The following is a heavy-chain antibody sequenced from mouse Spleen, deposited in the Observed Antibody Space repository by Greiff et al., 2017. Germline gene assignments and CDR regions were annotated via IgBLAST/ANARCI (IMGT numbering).Heavy chain of an antibody. CDR3: ARQDYGYPWFAY. V-gene: IGHV4-1*02. D-gene: IGHD1-2*01. J-gene: IGHJ3*01. CDR2: INPDSSTI. CDR1: GFDFSRYW. Sequence: VQLKESGGGLVQPGGSLKLSCAASGFDFSRYWMSWVRQAPGKGLEWIGEINPDSSTIIYTPSLKDKFIISRDNAKNTLYLQMSKVRSEDTALYYCARQDYGYPWFAYWGQGTLVTVSA.